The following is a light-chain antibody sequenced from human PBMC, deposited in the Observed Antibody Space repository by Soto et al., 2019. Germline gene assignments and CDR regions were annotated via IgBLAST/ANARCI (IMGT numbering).Light chain of an antibody. CDR1: SSDVGGYDY. V-gene: IGLV2-14*03. CDR2: EVR. J-gene: IGLJ1*01. Sequence: QSALTQPASVSGSPGQSITISCIGTSSDVGGYDYVSWYQQHPGKAPKLMIYEVRNRPLGVSNRFSGSKSDNTASLTISGLQAEDEADYYCSSYTSSSTPYVFGTGTKLTVL. CDR3: SSYTSSSTPYV.